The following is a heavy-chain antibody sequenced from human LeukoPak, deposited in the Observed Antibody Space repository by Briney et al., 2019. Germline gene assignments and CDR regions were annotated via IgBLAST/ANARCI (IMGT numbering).Heavy chain of an antibody. CDR1: GSTFTAYY. D-gene: IGHD3-16*01. CDR3: ARHKGTLGGDS. V-gene: IGHV1-2*02. J-gene: IGHJ4*02. Sequence: ASVKVSCKASGSTFTAYYIHWVRQAPGQGLEWMGLINPNSGGTNYAQKFQGRVTMTRDTSISTAYMELSKLTSEDTAVYYCARHKGTLGGDSWGPGTLVTVSS. CDR2: INPNSGGT.